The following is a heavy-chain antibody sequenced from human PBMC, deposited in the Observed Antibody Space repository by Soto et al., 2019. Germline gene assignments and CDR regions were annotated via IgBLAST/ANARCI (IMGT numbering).Heavy chain of an antibody. CDR3: ARDGSGSRSRASPMDV. CDR2: IIPIFGTA. D-gene: IGHD3-22*01. Sequence: QVQLVQSGAEVKKPGSSVKVSCKASGDTFSSYAISWVRQAPGQGLEWMGGIIPIFGTANYAQKFQGRVTITADESTSTAYMELRSLRSEDTAVYYCARDGSGSRSRASPMDVWGQGTTVTVSS. CDR1: GDTFSSYA. J-gene: IGHJ6*02. V-gene: IGHV1-69*01.